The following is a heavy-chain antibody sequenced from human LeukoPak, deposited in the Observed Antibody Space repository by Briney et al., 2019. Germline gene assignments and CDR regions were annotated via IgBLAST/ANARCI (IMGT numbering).Heavy chain of an antibody. Sequence: GGSLRLSCAASGFMFSSYGMSWVRQAPGKGLEWVSVISGSGDSSYYADSVEGRFTISRDNSKNTLYLQMSSLRVEDTAVYYCAKGLISSCYTAADYWGQGTLVTVSS. J-gene: IGHJ4*02. CDR3: AKGLISSCYTAADY. V-gene: IGHV3-23*01. CDR2: ISGSGDSS. D-gene: IGHD3-22*01. CDR1: GFMFSSYG.